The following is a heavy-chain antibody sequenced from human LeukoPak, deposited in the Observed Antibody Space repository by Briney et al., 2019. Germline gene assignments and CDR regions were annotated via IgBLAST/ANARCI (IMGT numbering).Heavy chain of an antibody. D-gene: IGHD1-14*01. CDR1: GGTFSSYA. J-gene: IGHJ4*02. V-gene: IGHV1-69*04. CDR3: AREGLLTPYYFDY. CDR2: IIPILGIA. Sequence: ASVKVSCKASGGTFSSYATSWVRQAPGQGLEWMGRIIPILGIANYAQKFQGRVTITADKSTSTAYMELSSLRSEDTAVYYCAREGLLTPYYFDYWGQGTLVTVSS.